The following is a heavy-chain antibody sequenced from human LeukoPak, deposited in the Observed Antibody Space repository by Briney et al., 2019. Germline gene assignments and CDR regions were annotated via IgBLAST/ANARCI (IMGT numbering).Heavy chain of an antibody. D-gene: IGHD4-17*01. CDR1: GFMFSSYA. CDR3: AKVGYGDLDH. J-gene: IGHJ4*02. CDR2: ISGSGEFT. V-gene: IGHV3-23*01. Sequence: GGSLRLSCAASGFMFSSYAMTWVRQAPGKGLERVSSISGSGEFTDYADSVKGRFTISRDNPENTVYLQMSGLRVDDTATYFCAKVGYGDLDHWGQGVLVPVSS.